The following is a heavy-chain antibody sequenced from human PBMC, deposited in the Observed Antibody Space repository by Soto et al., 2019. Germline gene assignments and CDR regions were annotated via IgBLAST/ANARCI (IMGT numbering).Heavy chain of an antibody. J-gene: IGHJ5*02. Sequence: SETLSLTCTVSGGSIRSTTYYWAWIRQSPGKGLEWIASIYYTGTTYYHPSLKSRVTMSVDTPKNQVSLKLSSVTAADTAVYYCVRHWSSSGNNWFDPWGQGTQVTVSS. CDR1: GGSIRSTTYY. V-gene: IGHV4-39*01. CDR2: IYYTGTT. D-gene: IGHD1-1*01. CDR3: VRHWSSSGNNWFDP.